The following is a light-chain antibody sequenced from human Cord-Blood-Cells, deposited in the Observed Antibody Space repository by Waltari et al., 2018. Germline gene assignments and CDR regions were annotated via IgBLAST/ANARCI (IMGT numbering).Light chain of an antibody. V-gene: IGKV4-1*01. Sequence: DIVMTQSPDSLAVSLGERATINCKSSQSVLYSSNNKNYLAWYQQKPGQTPKLPIYWASTRESGVPDRFSGSGSGTDFTRTISSLQAEDVAVYYCQQYYSTPITFGQGTRLEIK. CDR1: QSVLYSSNNKNY. CDR2: WAS. J-gene: IGKJ5*01. CDR3: QQYYSTPIT.